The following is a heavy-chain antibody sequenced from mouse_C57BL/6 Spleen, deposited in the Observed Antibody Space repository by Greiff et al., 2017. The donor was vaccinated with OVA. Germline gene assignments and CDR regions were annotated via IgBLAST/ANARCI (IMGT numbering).Heavy chain of an antibody. CDR1: GYTFTDHT. CDR3: ARYYDYGDYFDY. V-gene: IGHV1-78*01. J-gene: IGHJ2*01. D-gene: IGHD2-4*01. Sequence: QVQLQQSDAELVKPGASVKISCKVSGYTFTDHTIHWMKQRPEQGLEWIGYIYPRDGSTKYNEEFKGKATLTADKSSSTAYMHLNSLTSEDSAVYFCARYYDYGDYFDYWGQGTTLTVSS. CDR2: IYPRDGST.